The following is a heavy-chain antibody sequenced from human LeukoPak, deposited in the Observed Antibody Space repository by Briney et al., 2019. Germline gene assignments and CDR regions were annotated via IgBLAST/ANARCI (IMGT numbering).Heavy chain of an antibody. Sequence: GGSLILSCAASGITFSSFWMSWVRQAPGKGLEWVANIKQDGSEKYYVDSVKGRFTISRDNAKNSLYLQMNSLRAEDTAVYYCARPIVATNLDYWGQGTLVTVSS. V-gene: IGHV3-7*05. CDR1: GITFSSFW. CDR3: ARPIVATNLDY. D-gene: IGHD5-12*01. J-gene: IGHJ4*02. CDR2: IKQDGSEK.